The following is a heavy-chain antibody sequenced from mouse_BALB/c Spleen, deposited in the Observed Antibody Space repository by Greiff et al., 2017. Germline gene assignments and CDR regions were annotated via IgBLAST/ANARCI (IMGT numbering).Heavy chain of an antibody. D-gene: IGHD1-1*01. CDR1: GFSLTSYG. CDR3: ARDYYGSRDPYAMDY. V-gene: IGHV2-9*02. Sequence: VQLVESGPGLVAPSQSLSITCTVSGFSLTSYGVHWVRQPPGKGLEWLGVIWAGGSTNYNSALMSRLSISKDNSKSQVFLKMNSLQTDDTAMYYCARDYYGSRDPYAMDYWGQGTSVTVSS. J-gene: IGHJ4*01. CDR2: IWAGGST.